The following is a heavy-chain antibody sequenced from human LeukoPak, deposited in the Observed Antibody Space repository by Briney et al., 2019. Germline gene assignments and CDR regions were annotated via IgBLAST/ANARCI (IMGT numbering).Heavy chain of an antibody. Sequence: GGSLRLSCAASGFTFSSYSMNWVRQAPGKGLEWVSSISSSSSYIYYADSVKGRFTISRDNAKNSLYLQMNSLRAEDTAVYYCARDFEWQQLVRPWFDHWGQGTLVTVSS. J-gene: IGHJ5*02. CDR3: ARDFEWQQLVRPWFDH. D-gene: IGHD6-13*01. CDR2: ISSSSSYI. V-gene: IGHV3-21*01. CDR1: GFTFSSYS.